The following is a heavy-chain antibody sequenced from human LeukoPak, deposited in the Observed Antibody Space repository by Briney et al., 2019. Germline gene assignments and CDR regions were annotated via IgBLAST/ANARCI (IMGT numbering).Heavy chain of an antibody. CDR3: ARVPVDEATLYFWYFDL. Sequence: PSETLSLTCTVSGGSISSYHWSWLRQPPGKGLEWIGYIYYSGSTNYNPSLKSRVTISVDTSKNQFSLKLSSVTAADTAVYYCARVPVDEATLYFWYFDLWGRGALVTVSS. CDR1: GGSISSYH. CDR2: IYYSGST. V-gene: IGHV4-59*01. J-gene: IGHJ2*01. D-gene: IGHD5-24*01.